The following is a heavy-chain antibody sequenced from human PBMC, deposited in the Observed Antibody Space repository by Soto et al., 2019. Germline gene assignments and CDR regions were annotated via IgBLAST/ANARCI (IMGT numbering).Heavy chain of an antibody. V-gene: IGHV3-64*01. D-gene: IGHD3-10*01. Sequence: EVQLAESGGGMVQPGGSLRLSCVASGFTFSSYDMHWVRQAPVKGLEYVSSISSNGGTTYYGNSVKGRFTSSRDNSKNTLYLQMGSLRAEDMAVYYCVRRGSGTNDYWGQGTLVTVSS. CDR1: GFTFSSYD. CDR2: ISSNGGTT. J-gene: IGHJ4*02. CDR3: VRRGSGTNDY.